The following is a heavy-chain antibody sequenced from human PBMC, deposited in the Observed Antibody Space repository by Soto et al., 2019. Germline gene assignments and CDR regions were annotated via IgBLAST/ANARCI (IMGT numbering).Heavy chain of an antibody. D-gene: IGHD4-17*01. CDR1: GYTFTTNY. CDR3: VRDRFGYGDSGD. V-gene: IGHV1-46*01. Sequence: VASVKVSCKTSGYTFTTNYMHWVRQAPGQGLEWMGVINPSDGSTYSAQKFQGRVTMTRDTSTSTVYLELSSLRAEDSAMYYCVRDRFGYGDSGDWGQGTLVTVSS. J-gene: IGHJ4*02. CDR2: INPSDGST.